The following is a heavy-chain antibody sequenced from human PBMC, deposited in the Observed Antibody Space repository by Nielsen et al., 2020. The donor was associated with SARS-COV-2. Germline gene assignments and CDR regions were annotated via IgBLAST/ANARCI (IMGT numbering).Heavy chain of an antibody. CDR1: GFTFSSYW. V-gene: IGHV3-7*03. Sequence: GESLKISCAASGFTFSSYWMSWVRQDPGKGLEWVANIKQDGSEKYYVDSVKGRFTISRDNAKNSLYLQMNSLRAEDTAVYYCARGYSGYVYWGQGTLVTVSS. CDR3: ARGYSGYVY. D-gene: IGHD5-12*01. J-gene: IGHJ4*02. CDR2: IKQDGSEK.